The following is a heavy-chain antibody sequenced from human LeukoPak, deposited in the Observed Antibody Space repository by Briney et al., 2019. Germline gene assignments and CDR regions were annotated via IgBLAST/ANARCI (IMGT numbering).Heavy chain of an antibody. CDR3: ARGWYSYGFLSHYYYYGMDV. Sequence: PSETLSLTCAVYGGSFSGYYWSWIRQPPGKGLEWIGEINHSGSTNYNPSLKSRVTISVDTSKNQFSLKLSSATAADTAVYYCARGWYSYGFLSHYYYYGMDVWGQGTTVTVSS. CDR1: GGSFSGYY. CDR2: INHSGST. J-gene: IGHJ6*02. D-gene: IGHD5-18*01. V-gene: IGHV4-34*01.